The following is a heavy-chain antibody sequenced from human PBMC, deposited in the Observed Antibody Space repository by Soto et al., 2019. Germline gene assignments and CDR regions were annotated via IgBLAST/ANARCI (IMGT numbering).Heavy chain of an antibody. J-gene: IGHJ4*02. CDR2: IKQDGSEK. D-gene: IGHD2-21*01. CDR1: GFTFSSYW. CDR3: GRVPLGGSDYTLDY. Sequence: GGSLRLSCAASGFTFSSYWMSWVRQAPGKGLEWVANIKQDGSEKYYVDSVKGRFTISRDNAKNSMYLQMNSLTTEDTAVYYCGRVPLGGSDYTLDYWGQGTLVTVSS. V-gene: IGHV3-7*03.